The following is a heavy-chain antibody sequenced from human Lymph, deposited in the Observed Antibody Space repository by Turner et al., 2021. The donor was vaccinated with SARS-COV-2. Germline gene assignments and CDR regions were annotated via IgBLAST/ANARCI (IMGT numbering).Heavy chain of an antibody. CDR1: GFTFSSYA. CDR3: AKDPNWYVLSAVDY. V-gene: IGHV3-23*01. Sequence: EVQLLESGGGLVQPGGSLRLSCAASGFTFSSYAMSWVRQAPGKGLECVSTISGSGGSTYYADSVKGRFTISRYNSKNTLYLQMNSLRDEDTAAYYCAKDPNWYVLSAVDYWGQGTLVTVSS. J-gene: IGHJ4*02. CDR2: ISGSGGST. D-gene: IGHD1-1*01.